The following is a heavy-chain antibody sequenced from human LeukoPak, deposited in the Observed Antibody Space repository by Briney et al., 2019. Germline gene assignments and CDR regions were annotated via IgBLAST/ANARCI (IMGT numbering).Heavy chain of an antibody. V-gene: IGHV1-46*01. CDR1: GYTFTGYY. Sequence: ASVKVSCKASGYTFTGYYMHWVRQAPGQGLEWMGIINPSGGSTSYAQKFQGRVTMTRDTSTSTVYMELSSLRSEDTAVYYCARGDQLWFGELGIDYWGQGTLVTVSS. J-gene: IGHJ4*02. CDR3: ARGDQLWFGELGIDY. D-gene: IGHD3-10*01. CDR2: INPSGGST.